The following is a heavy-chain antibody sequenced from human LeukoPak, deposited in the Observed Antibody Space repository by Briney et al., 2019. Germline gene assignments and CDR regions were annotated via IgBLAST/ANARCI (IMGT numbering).Heavy chain of an antibody. V-gene: IGHV1-2*02. CDR2: INANSGDT. Sequence: ASVKVSFTASGYTFTGYYMHWVRQAPGQGLEWMGWINANSGDTGYAQKFQGRVTMTRDTSVSTAYMELSRLRSDDTAVYFCARADASRWFDYWGQGALVTVSS. D-gene: IGHD2-2*01. CDR1: GYTFTGYY. CDR3: ARADASRWFDY. J-gene: IGHJ5*01.